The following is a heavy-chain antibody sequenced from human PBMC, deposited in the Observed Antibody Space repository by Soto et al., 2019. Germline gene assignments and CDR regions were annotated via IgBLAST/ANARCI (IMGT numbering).Heavy chain of an antibody. D-gene: IGHD6-13*01. CDR2: ISYDGSDK. Sequence: QVQLVKSGGGVVQPGRSLRLSCAASGFTFSRNGMHWVRQAPGKGLEWVAVISYDGSDKYYADSVKGRFTISRDNSKNTLYLQMNSLRAEDVAVYYCAKDYSSTWSLDYWGQGTLVTVSS. J-gene: IGHJ4*02. CDR1: GFTFSRNG. V-gene: IGHV3-30*18. CDR3: AKDYSSTWSLDY.